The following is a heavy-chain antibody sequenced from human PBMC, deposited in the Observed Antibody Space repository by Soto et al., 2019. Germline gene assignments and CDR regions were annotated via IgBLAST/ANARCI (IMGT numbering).Heavy chain of an antibody. CDR1: GYTFTGYY. V-gene: IGHV1-2*04. CDR3: AREAYGSGSYYLRSTSSPYWDV. J-gene: IGHJ6*04. D-gene: IGHD3-10*01. Sequence: ASVKVSCKASGYTFTGYYMHWVRQAPGQGLEWMGWINPSSGGTNYAQKFQGWVTMTRDTSISTAYMELSRLRSDDTAVYYCAREAYGSGSYYLRSTSSPYWDVWGKGTTVTVSS. CDR2: INPSSGGT.